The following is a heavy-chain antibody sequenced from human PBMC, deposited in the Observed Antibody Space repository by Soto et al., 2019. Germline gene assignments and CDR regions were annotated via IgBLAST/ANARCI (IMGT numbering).Heavy chain of an antibody. D-gene: IGHD2-15*01. CDR3: AKDNNVVVVAASDAFDI. J-gene: IGHJ3*02. CDR2: ISGSGGST. V-gene: IGHV3-23*01. CDR1: GFTFSSYA. Sequence: PGGSLRLSCAASGFTFSSYAMSWVRQAPGKGLEWVSAISGSGGSTYYADSVKGRFTISRDNSKNTLYLQMNSLRAEDTAVYYCAKDNNVVVVAASDAFDIWGQGTMVTVSS.